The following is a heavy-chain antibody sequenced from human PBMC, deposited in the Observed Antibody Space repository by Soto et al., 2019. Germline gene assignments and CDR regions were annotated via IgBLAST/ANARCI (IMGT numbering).Heavy chain of an antibody. CDR3: ATSSSLLWFGELLPDYYYGMDV. V-gene: IGHV4-38-2*02. J-gene: IGHJ6*02. CDR2: IYHSGST. Sequence: SETLSLTCTVSGYSISSGYYWGWIRQPPGKGLEWIGSIYHSGSTYYNPSLKSRVTISVDTSKNQFSLKLSSVTAADTAVYYYATSSSLLWFGELLPDYYYGMDVWGQGTTVTVSS. CDR1: GYSISSGYY. D-gene: IGHD3-10*01.